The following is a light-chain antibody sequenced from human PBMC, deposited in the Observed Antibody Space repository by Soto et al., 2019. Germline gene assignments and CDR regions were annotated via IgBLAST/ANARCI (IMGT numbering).Light chain of an antibody. V-gene: IGKV1-5*01. Sequence: DIQMTQSPSTLSASVGDRVTITCRASQSISSWLAWYQQKPGKAPRLLIYDASYLERGVPSRFSGSGSGTEFTLTISVLQPDDLATYYCQQYNSFWTFGQGTKV. CDR3: QQYNSFWT. CDR1: QSISSW. CDR2: DAS. J-gene: IGKJ1*01.